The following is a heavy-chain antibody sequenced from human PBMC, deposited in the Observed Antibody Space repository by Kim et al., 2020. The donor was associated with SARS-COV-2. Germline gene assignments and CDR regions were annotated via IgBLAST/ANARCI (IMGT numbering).Heavy chain of an antibody. CDR1: GFTFSNDG. CDR2: IWSDGSNE. CDR3: AKGLGSGDYLLHF. V-gene: IGHV3-33*06. Sequence: GGSLRLSCVASGFTFSNDGMHWVRQAPGKGLEWLAIIWSDGSNERYADSVKGRFSISRDNSKNTLYLQMNSLRDEDTAVYYCAKGLGSGDYLLHFWGQGTLVTVSS. J-gene: IGHJ4*02. D-gene: IGHD3-10*01.